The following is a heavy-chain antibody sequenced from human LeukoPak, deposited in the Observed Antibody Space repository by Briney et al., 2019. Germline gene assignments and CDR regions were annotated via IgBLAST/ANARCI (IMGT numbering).Heavy chain of an antibody. J-gene: IGHJ3*01. D-gene: IGHD3-22*01. CDR3: ARNVTSYYDSRGYYAFDV. V-gene: IGHV4-59*08. CDR1: GGSISSYY. CDR2: IYYSGST. Sequence: SETLSLTCTVSGGSISSYYWSWIRQPPGKGLGWIGYIYYSGSTNYNPSLKSRVTISVDTSKNHFSLRLSSVTAADTAVYYCARNVTSYYDSRGYYAFDVWGPGTMVTVSS.